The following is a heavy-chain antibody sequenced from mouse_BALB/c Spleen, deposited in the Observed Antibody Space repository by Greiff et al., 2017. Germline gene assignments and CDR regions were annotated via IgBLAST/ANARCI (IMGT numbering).Heavy chain of an antibody. D-gene: IGHD1-2*01. V-gene: IGHV1S137*01. CDR2: ISTYYGDA. J-gene: IGHJ4*01. Sequence: QVQLKQSGAELVRPGVSVKISCKGSGYTFTDYAMHWVKQSHAKSLEWIGVISTYYGDASYNQKFKGKATMTVDKSSSTAYMELARLTSEDSAIYYCARPLLRLRNYAMDYWGQGTSVTVSS. CDR1: GYTFTDYA. CDR3: ARPLLRLRNYAMDY.